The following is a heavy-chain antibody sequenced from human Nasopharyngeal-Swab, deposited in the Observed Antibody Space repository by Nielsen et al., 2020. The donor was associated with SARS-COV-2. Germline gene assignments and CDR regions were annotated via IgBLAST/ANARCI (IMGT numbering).Heavy chain of an antibody. CDR3: ARAGTGYSYGLMDDY. Sequence: ASVKVSCKASGYTFTDYYMHWVRQAPGQGLEWMGRINPNSGDTNYAQKFQGRVTVTRDTSINTAYMELSRLRSDDTAVYYCARAGTGYSYGLMDDYWGQGTLVTVSS. CDR1: GYTFTDYY. D-gene: IGHD5-18*01. CDR2: INPNSGDT. V-gene: IGHV1-2*06. J-gene: IGHJ4*02.